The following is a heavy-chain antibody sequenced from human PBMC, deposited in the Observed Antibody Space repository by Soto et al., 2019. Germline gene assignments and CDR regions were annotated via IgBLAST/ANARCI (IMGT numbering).Heavy chain of an antibody. Sequence: ASVKVSCKASGYTFTSYGISWVRQAPGQGLEWMGWISAYNGNTNYAQKLQGRVTMTTDTSTSTAYMELRSLRSDDTAVYYCARVGPLLPITGTPNFLWFDPWGQGTLVTVSS. CDR1: GYTFTSYG. CDR2: ISAYNGNT. J-gene: IGHJ5*02. CDR3: ARVGPLLPITGTPNFLWFDP. V-gene: IGHV1-18*01. D-gene: IGHD1-20*01.